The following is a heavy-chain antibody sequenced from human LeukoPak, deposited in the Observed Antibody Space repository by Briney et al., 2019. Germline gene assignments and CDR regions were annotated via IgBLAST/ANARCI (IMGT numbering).Heavy chain of an antibody. CDR3: ARGMALPDY. Sequence: SETLSLTCAVYGGSFSGYYWNWIRQPPGKGLEWIGYIYYSGSTYYNPSLKSRVTISVDTSKNQFSLKLSSVTAADTAVYYCARGMALPDYWGQGTLVTVSS. CDR1: GGSFSGYY. J-gene: IGHJ4*02. D-gene: IGHD5-24*01. V-gene: IGHV4-30-4*08. CDR2: IYYSGST.